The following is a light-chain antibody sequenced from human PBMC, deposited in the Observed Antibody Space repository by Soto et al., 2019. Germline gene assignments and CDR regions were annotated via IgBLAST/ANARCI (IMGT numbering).Light chain of an antibody. CDR1: QSVSSY. CDR2: DAS. V-gene: IGKV3-11*01. CDR3: QQRSNWPLSLT. J-gene: IGKJ4*01. Sequence: EIVLTQSPATLSLSPGERATLSCRASQSVSSYLAWYQQNPGQAPRLLIYDASNRATGIPARFSGSGSGTDFTLTISSLEPEDFAVYYCQQRSNWPLSLTFGGGTKVEIK.